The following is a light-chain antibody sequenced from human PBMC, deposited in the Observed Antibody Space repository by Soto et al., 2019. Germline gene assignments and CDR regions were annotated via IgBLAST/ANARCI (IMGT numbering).Light chain of an antibody. CDR3: KSYAGSNTYV. J-gene: IGLJ1*01. Sequence: QSALTQLPSASGSPGQSVTISCTGTKNDIGVYDVVSWYQHHPGKARRLIIYEVVQGPSGVPDRFSGSKSGNTASLTVFGLQPANEADYFCKSYAGSNTYVFGSGTKVTAL. V-gene: IGLV2-8*01. CDR1: KNDIGVYDV. CDR2: EVV.